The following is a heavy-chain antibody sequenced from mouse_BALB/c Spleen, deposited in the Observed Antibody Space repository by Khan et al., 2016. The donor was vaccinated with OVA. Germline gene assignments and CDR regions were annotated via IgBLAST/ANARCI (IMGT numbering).Heavy chain of an antibody. J-gene: IGHJ4*01. CDR3: ARRLWMEY. CDR2: INTETGEP. V-gene: IGHV9-2-1*01. Sequence: QIQLVQSGPELKKPGETVKISCKASGYTFTDYSMHWVKQAPGKGLKWMGWINTETGEPTYADDFKGRFAFSLETSASTAYLQINSLKNEDTATYFCARRLWMEYWGQGTSVTVSS. D-gene: IGHD1-1*02. CDR1: GYTFTDYS.